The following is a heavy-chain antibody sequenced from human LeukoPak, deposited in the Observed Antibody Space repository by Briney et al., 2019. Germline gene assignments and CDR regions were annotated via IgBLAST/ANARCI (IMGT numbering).Heavy chain of an antibody. CDR1: GFSPGTRGRC. D-gene: IGHD4-11*01. J-gene: IGHJ5*02. V-gene: IGHV2-70*11. CDR2: IDWDDDK. CDR3: ARTRLTTVTTSSWFDP. Sequence: SGPSLVKPPQTLTLTCTFSGFSPGTRGRCVSWIRQHPGKALEWLTRIDWDDDKYYSTSLKTRLTISKDTSKNQVVLIMTNMDPVDTAAYYCARTRLTTVTTSSWFDPWGQGTLVTVSA.